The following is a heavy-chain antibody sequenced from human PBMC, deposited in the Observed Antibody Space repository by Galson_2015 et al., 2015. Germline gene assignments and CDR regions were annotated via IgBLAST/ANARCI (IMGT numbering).Heavy chain of an antibody. J-gene: IGHJ4*02. D-gene: IGHD6-13*01. Sequence: VKVSCKASGYTFTASYMHWVRQAPGQGLEWMGRINPYSGDTDYAQKFQGRVTMTRDTSISTAYMELSRLNSDDTAVYYCASQQLVPYWGQGTLVTVSS. V-gene: IGHV1-2*06. CDR3: ASQQLVPY. CDR2: INPYSGDT. CDR1: GYTFTASY.